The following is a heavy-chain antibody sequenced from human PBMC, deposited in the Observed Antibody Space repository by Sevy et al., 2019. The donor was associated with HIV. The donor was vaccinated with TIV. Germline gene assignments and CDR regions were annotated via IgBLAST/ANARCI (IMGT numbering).Heavy chain of an antibody. CDR1: GDSISSSGYY. Sequence: SETLSLTCTVSGDSISSSGYYWSWIRQHPGEGLEWIGYILYSGNPYYNPSLKSRLIISLDTSKNQFSLKPSSVTAADTAVYYCARGQITTIGFDYWGQGTLVTVSS. CDR2: ILYSGNP. V-gene: IGHV4-31*03. CDR3: ARGQITTIGFDY. J-gene: IGHJ4*02. D-gene: IGHD1-1*01.